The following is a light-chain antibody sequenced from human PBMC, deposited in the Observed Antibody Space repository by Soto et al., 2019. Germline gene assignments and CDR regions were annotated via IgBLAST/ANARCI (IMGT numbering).Light chain of an antibody. J-gene: IGLJ3*02. V-gene: IGLV2-11*01. CDR3: CSYAGSYTWV. CDR1: SSDVGGYNY. Sequence: QSVLTQPRSVSGSPGQSVTISCTGTSSDVGGYNYVSWYQQHPGKAPKLMIYDVSKRPSGVPDRFSGSKSGNTASLTISGLQAEDEADYYCCSYAGSYTWVFGGGNKVTVL. CDR2: DVS.